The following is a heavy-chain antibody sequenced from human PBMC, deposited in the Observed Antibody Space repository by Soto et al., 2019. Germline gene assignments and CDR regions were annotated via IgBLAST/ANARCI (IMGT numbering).Heavy chain of an antibody. D-gene: IGHD2-15*01. Sequence: EVQLVESGGGLVHPWGSLGLSCAASGFTFSDYWMNWVRQTPGKRLEWVASIKYDGREKNYVDSVKGRFTISSDNAKNSVYLHMASLRAEDTAVYYCARDGVAPGLYLAHWGQGTPVTVSS. CDR3: ARDGVAPGLYLAH. V-gene: IGHV3-7*05. CDR1: GFTFSDYW. CDR2: IKYDGREK. J-gene: IGHJ4*02.